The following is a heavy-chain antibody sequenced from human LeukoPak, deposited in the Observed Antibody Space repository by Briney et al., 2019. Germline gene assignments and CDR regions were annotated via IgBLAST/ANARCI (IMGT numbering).Heavy chain of an antibody. V-gene: IGHV4-34*01. D-gene: IGHD1-14*01. J-gene: IGHJ5*02. Sequence: SETLSLTCTVSGGSISSYYWSWIRQPPGKGLEWIGEINHSGSTNYNPSLKSRVTISVDTSKNQFSLKLSSVTAADTAVYYCARRKRIKFDPWGQGTLVTVSS. CDR2: INHSGST. CDR1: GGSISSYY. CDR3: ARRKRIKFDP.